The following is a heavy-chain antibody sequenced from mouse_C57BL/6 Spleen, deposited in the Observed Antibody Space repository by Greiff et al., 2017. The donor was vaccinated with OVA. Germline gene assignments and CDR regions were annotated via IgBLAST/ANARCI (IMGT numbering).Heavy chain of an antibody. D-gene: IGHD1-1*01. CDR2: IDPENGDT. Sequence: VQLQQSGAELVRPGASVKLSCTASGFNIKDDYMHWVKQRPEQGLEWIGWIDPENGDTEYASKFQGKATITADTSSNTAYLQLSSLTSEDTAVDYCTRDYYGSPFAYWGQGTLVTVSA. CDR1: GFNIKDDY. V-gene: IGHV14-4*01. J-gene: IGHJ3*01. CDR3: TRDYYGSPFAY.